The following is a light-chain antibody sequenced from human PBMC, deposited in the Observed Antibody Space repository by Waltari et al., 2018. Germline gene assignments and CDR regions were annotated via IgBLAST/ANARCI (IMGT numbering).Light chain of an antibody. CDR1: SSNIGSNT. CDR3: AAAWDDSLNGPV. Sequence: QSVLTQPHSASGTPGQRVTISCSASSSNIGSNTVHWYKLLPGTAPKLLIYSNSQRPSGVPDRFSGSKSGTSASLAISGLQSEDEADYYCAAAWDDSLNGPVFGGGTKLTVL. J-gene: IGLJ2*01. V-gene: IGLV1-44*01. CDR2: SNS.